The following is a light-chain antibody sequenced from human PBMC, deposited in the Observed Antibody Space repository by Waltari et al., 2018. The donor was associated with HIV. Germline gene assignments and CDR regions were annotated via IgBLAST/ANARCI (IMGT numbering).Light chain of an antibody. V-gene: IGLV1-44*01. CDR3: AAWDDSLNAVV. CDR2: SNN. J-gene: IGLJ2*01. Sequence: QSVLTQPPSASGTPGQGVTISCSGSTSNIGQNTVNWYQQFPGTAPKLLIYSNNQRPPGVPDRFSGSKSGTSASLAITGLQSEDDTDYYCAAWDDSLNAVVFGGGTKLTVL. CDR1: TSNIGQNT.